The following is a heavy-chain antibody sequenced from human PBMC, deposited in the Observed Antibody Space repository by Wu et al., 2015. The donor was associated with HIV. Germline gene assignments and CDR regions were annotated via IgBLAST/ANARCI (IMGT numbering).Heavy chain of an antibody. CDR3: ARVQFDPDYYTYFDL. CDR1: YILSSYP. D-gene: IGHD4/OR15-4a*01. Sequence: LEQSGPEAKRPGASVKVSCKASYILSSYPIGWVRQAPEERLEWMGWMNPKNGHIQPAQRFQDRITMSADNSAHTGYMELRRLTSDDTAIYFCARVQFDPDYYTYFDLWGQGSLVTVSS. J-gene: IGHJ2*01. V-gene: IGHV1-18*01. CDR2: MNPKNGHI.